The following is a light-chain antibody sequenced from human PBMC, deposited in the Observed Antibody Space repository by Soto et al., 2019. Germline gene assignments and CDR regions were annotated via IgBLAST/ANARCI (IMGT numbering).Light chain of an antibody. Sequence: EIVMTQSPATLSVSPGERATLSCRASQSITRNLAWYQQSPGQAPRLLIYDASNRATGIPARFSGSGSGTDFTLTISSLEPEDFAVYYCQQRSNWPPITFGQGTRLEIK. CDR1: QSITRN. CDR2: DAS. J-gene: IGKJ5*01. V-gene: IGKV3-11*01. CDR3: QQRSNWPPIT.